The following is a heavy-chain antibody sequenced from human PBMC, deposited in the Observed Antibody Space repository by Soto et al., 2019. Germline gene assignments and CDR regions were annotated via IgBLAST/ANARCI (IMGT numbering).Heavy chain of an antibody. CDR3: AKERSIVATTPDFDY. V-gene: IGHV3-21*01. J-gene: IGHJ4*02. CDR2: ISSSSSYI. CDR1: GFTFSSYS. D-gene: IGHD5-12*01. Sequence: PGGSLRLSCAASGFTFSSYSMNWVRQAPGKGLEWVSSISSSSSYIYYADSVKGRFTISRDNSKNTLYLQMNSLRAEDTAVYYCAKERSIVATTPDFDYWGQGTLDTVSS.